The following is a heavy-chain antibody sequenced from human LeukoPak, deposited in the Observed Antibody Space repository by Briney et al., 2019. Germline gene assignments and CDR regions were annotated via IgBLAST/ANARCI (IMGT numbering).Heavy chain of an antibody. CDR3: ARAQDCSSTSCQYYFDY. CDR2: IYTSGST. CDR1: GGSISSYY. D-gene: IGHD2-2*01. J-gene: IGHJ4*02. V-gene: IGHV4-4*09. Sequence: ASETLSLTCTVSGGSISSYYWSRIRQPPGKGLEWIGYIYTSGSTNYNPSLKSRVTISVDTSKNQFSLKLSSVTAADTAVYYCARAQDCSSTSCQYYFDYWGQGTLVTVSS.